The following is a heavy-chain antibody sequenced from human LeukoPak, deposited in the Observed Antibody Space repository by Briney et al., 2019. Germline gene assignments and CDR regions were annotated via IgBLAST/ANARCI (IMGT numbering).Heavy chain of an antibody. CDR2: IIPIFGTA. D-gene: IGHD3-22*01. Sequence: SVKVSCKASGGTFSSYAISWVRQAPGQGLEWMGRIIPIFGTANYAQKFQGRVTITTDEYTSTAYMELSSLRSEDTAVYYCARVSNEYYYDSSGYYTDYWGQGTLVTVSS. CDR3: ARVSNEYYYDSSGYYTDY. CDR1: GGTFSSYA. V-gene: IGHV1-69*05. J-gene: IGHJ4*02.